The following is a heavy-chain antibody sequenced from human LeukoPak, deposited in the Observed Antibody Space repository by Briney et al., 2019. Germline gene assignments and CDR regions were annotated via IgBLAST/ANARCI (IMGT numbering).Heavy chain of an antibody. Sequence: ASETLSLTCAVYGGSFSGYYWSWIRQPPGKGLEWIGEINHSGSTNYNPSLKSRVTMSVDTSKNQFSLKLSSVTAADTAVYYCARDLVVVPAAIQAYYYYYMDVWGKGTTVTISS. J-gene: IGHJ6*03. V-gene: IGHV4-34*01. D-gene: IGHD2-2*02. CDR2: INHSGST. CDR3: ARDLVVVPAAIQAYYYYYMDV. CDR1: GGSFSGYY.